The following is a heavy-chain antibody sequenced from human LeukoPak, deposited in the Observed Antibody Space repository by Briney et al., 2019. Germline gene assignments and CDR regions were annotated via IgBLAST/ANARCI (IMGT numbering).Heavy chain of an antibody. Sequence: ESGPGLVKPSETLSLTCSVSGGSLSGYYWSWIRQPAGKGLEWIGRIYTSGSTNYSPSLQSRVTMSVDTSKNQFSLKLSSVTAADTAVYYCARGPLPIAAAGPLNFDYWGQGTLVTVSS. V-gene: IGHV4-4*07. D-gene: IGHD6-13*01. CDR1: GGSLSGYY. CDR2: IYTSGST. CDR3: ARGPLPIAAAGPLNFDY. J-gene: IGHJ4*02.